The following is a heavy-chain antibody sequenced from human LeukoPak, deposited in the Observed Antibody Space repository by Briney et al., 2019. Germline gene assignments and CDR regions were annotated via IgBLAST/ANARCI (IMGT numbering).Heavy chain of an antibody. CDR2: INAGNGNT. D-gene: IGHD6-19*01. V-gene: IGHV1-3*01. CDR1: GYTFTSYA. Sequence: ASVKVSCKASGYTFTSYAMHWVRQAPGQRLEWMRWINAGNGNTKYSQKFQGRVTITRDTSASTAYMELSSLRSEDTAVYYCARGSSGWYNYFDYWGQGTPVTVSS. CDR3: ARGSSGWYNYFDY. J-gene: IGHJ4*02.